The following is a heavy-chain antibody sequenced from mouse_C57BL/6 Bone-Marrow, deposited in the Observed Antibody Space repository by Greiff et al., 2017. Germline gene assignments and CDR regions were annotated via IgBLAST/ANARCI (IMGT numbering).Heavy chain of an antibody. CDR2: IYPRSGNT. CDR3: AREDYFPFAY. CDR1: GYTFTSYG. D-gene: IGHD1-1*01. V-gene: IGHV1-81*01. Sequence: QVQLKQSGAELARPGASVKLSCKASGYTFTSYGISWVKQRTGQGLEWIGEIYPRSGNTYYNEKFKGKATLTADKSSSTAYLALRSLTSEDSAVYFCAREDYFPFAYWGQGRLGTVSA. J-gene: IGHJ3*01.